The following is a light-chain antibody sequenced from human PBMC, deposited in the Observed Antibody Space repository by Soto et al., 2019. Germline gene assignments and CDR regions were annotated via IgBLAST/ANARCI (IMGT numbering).Light chain of an antibody. CDR3: AAWDDSLSVLYV. CDR2: RNN. J-gene: IGLJ1*01. V-gene: IGLV1-47*01. Sequence: QSVLTQPPSASGTPGQRVTISCSGSSSNIGSNYVYWYQQLPGTAPKLLIYRNNQRPSGVPDRFSGSKSGTSASLAISGLRSEDEADYDCAAWDDSLSVLYVFGTGTKVTVL. CDR1: SSNIGSNY.